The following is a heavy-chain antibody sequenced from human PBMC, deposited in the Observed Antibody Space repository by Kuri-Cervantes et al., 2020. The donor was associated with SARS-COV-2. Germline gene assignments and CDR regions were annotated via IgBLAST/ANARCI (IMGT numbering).Heavy chain of an antibody. CDR2: IDWDDDK. CDR1: GFSLGTSGMC. J-gene: IGHJ4*02. V-gene: IGHV2-70*11. Sequence: SGPTLVKPTQTLTLTCTFSGFSLGTSGMCVSWIRQPPGKALEWLARIDWDDDKYYSTSLKTRLTISKDTSKNQVVLTMTNMDSVDTATYYCARMSRSKWELEDYFDYWGQGTLVTVSS. CDR3: ARMSRSKWELEDYFDY. D-gene: IGHD1-26*01.